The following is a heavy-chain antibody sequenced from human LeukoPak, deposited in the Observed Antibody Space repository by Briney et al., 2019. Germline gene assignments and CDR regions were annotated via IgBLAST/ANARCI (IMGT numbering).Heavy chain of an antibody. CDR3: ARGGSTYFQH. CDR2: IHSDGSST. Sequence: GGSLRLSCVASGFTFSSYWMHWVRQAPGKGLVWVSRIHSDGSSTNYADSVKGRRTISRDNAKNTLFLQMNSLRAEDAAVYYCARGGSTYFQHWGQGTLVTVSS. D-gene: IGHD5/OR15-5a*01. V-gene: IGHV3-74*01. J-gene: IGHJ1*01. CDR1: GFTFSSYW.